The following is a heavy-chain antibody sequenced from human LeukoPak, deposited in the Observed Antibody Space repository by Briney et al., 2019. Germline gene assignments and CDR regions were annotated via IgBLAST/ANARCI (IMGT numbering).Heavy chain of an antibody. J-gene: IGHJ5*02. CDR1: GGTFSSYA. CDR2: IIPIFGTP. CDR3: ARIMVDDYGDNGLS. Sequence: SVKVSCKASGGTFSSYAISWVRQAPGQGLEWMGGIIPIFGTPNYAQKFQGRVTITTDESTSTAYMELSSLRSQDTAVYYCARIMVDDYGDNGLSWGQGTLVTVSS. D-gene: IGHD4-17*01. V-gene: IGHV1-69*05.